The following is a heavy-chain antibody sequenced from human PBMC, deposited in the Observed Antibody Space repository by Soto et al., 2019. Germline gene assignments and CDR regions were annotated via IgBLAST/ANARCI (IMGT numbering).Heavy chain of an antibody. CDR1: GYSFTSYW. Sequence: GESLKISCTGVGYSFTSYWIGWVRQMPGKGLEWMGIIYPGDSDTRYSPSFQGQVTISADKSITTAYLQWSSLKASDTAMYYCARGYCATTICDPWFDPWGQGALVTVSS. CDR2: IYPGDSDT. D-gene: IGHD2-2*01. J-gene: IGHJ5*02. V-gene: IGHV5-51*01. CDR3: ARGYCATTICDPWFDP.